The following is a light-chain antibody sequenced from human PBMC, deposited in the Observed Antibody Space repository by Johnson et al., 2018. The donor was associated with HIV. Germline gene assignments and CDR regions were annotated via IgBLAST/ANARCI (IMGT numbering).Light chain of an antibody. Sequence: QSVLTQPPSVSAAPGQKVTISCSGSSSNIGNNYVSWYQQLPGTAPKLLIYENNKRPSGIPDRFSGSKSGTSATLGITGLQTGDEAEYYCETWDSSLSGVFGTGTKVTVL. J-gene: IGLJ1*01. CDR1: SSNIGNNY. V-gene: IGLV1-51*02. CDR2: ENN. CDR3: ETWDSSLSGV.